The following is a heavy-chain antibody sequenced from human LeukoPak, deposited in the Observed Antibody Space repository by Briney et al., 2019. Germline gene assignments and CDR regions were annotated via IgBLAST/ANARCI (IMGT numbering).Heavy chain of an antibody. Sequence: GGSLRLSCAASGFPFSGHSMTWVRQAPGKGPERVASIKEDGSEEYCVDSVKGRFTVSRDNAQKSLFLQMNSLRVEDTAVYYCATYKNWVAGDVWGQGTTVSVSS. J-gene: IGHJ6*02. CDR3: ATYKNWVAGDV. V-gene: IGHV3-7*01. D-gene: IGHD7-27*01. CDR1: GFPFSGHS. CDR2: IKEDGSEE.